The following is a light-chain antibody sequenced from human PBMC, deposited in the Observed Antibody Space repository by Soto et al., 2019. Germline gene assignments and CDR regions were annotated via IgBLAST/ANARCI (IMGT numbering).Light chain of an antibody. Sequence: EIVMTQSPATLSLSPGERATLSCRASQSVNSNLAWYQQKAGQAPRLLIYGTSTRATGIPARFSGSGSGTVFTLSISSLQFEDFAVYYCQQYNNWPRTFGQGTKVEIK. CDR1: QSVNSN. CDR2: GTS. CDR3: QQYNNWPRT. V-gene: IGKV3-15*01. J-gene: IGKJ1*01.